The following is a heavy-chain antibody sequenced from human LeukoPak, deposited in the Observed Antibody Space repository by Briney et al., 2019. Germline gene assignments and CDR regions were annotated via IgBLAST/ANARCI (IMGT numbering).Heavy chain of an antibody. D-gene: IGHD2-21*02. CDR3: VRDVTMGAFDI. CDR1: GFIVNSNY. CDR2: LYSGDST. Sequence: GGSLRLSCAASGFIVNSNYMSWVRQAPGKGLEWVSVLYSGDSTYYADSVKGRLTISRDNSKNTLYLQMNSLRAEDTAVYYCVRDVTMGAFDIWGQGTMVTVSS. V-gene: IGHV3-53*01. J-gene: IGHJ3*02.